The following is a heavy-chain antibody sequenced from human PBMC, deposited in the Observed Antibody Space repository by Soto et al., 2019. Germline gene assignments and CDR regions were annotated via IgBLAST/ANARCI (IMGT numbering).Heavy chain of an antibody. D-gene: IGHD1-26*01. J-gene: IGHJ4*02. CDR1: GYTFANYG. Sequence: ASVKVSCKASGYTFANYGISWVRQAPGQGLEWMGWASAYNGNTNYAQKLQGRVTMTRDTSINTAYMELTTLTSDDTAFYYCARGVSAGVDYWGQGTLVTVSS. CDR2: ASAYNGNT. V-gene: IGHV1-18*04. CDR3: ARGVSAGVDY.